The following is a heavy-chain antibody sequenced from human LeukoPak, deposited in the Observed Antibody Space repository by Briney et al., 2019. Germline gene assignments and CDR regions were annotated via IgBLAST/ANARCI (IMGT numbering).Heavy chain of an antibody. CDR3: ASSRFGGDYFGY. D-gene: IGHD3-10*02. Sequence: SETLSLTCTVSGGSISSYYWSWIRQPPGKGLEWIGYIYYSGSTNYNPSLRSRVTISVDTSKNQFSLKLSSVTAADTAVYYCASSRFGGDYFGYWGQGTLVTVSS. CDR2: IYYSGST. V-gene: IGHV4-59*01. J-gene: IGHJ4*02. CDR1: GGSISSYY.